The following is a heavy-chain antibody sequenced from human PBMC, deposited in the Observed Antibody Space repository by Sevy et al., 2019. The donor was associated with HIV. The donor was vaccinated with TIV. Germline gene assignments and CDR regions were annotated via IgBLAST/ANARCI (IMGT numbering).Heavy chain of an antibody. Sequence: GGSLRLSCAASGITISDYYMSWIRQPPGKGLEWIAYISSSGSIMDHADSVKGRFTISRDNAKNSLYMQIKSLRADDTAVYYCARVRYNYGQYYFDYWGQGTLVTVSS. CDR1: GITISDYY. J-gene: IGHJ4*02. V-gene: IGHV3-11*01. CDR2: ISSSGSIM. CDR3: ARVRYNYGQYYFDY. D-gene: IGHD1-1*01.